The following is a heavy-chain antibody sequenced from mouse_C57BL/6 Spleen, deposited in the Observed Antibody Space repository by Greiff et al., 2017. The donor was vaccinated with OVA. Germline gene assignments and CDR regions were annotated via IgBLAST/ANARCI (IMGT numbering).Heavy chain of an antibody. J-gene: IGHJ2*01. D-gene: IGHD2-4*01. CDR3: ARRYDYSYYFDY. Sequence: VQLQQPGAELVMPGASVKLSCKASGYTFTSYWMHWVKQRPGQGLEWIGEIDPSDSYTNYNQKFKGKSTLTVDKSSSTAYMQLSSLTSEDSAVYYCARRYDYSYYFDYWGQGTTLTVSS. CDR1: GYTFTSYW. V-gene: IGHV1-69*01. CDR2: IDPSDSYT.